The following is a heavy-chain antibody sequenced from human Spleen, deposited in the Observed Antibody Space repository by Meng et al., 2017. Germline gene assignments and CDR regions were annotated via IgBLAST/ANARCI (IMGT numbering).Heavy chain of an antibody. V-gene: IGHV3-11*01. Sequence: GESLKISCAASGFTFSDYYMSWIRQAPGKGLEWVSYISSRGSTIYYADSVKGRFTISRDNAKNSLYLQMNSLRAEDTAVYYCARKAGNCITITCYSLDYWGQGTLVTVSS. D-gene: IGHD2-15*01. CDR2: ISSRGSTI. J-gene: IGHJ4*02. CDR1: GFTFSDYY. CDR3: ARKAGNCITITCYSLDY.